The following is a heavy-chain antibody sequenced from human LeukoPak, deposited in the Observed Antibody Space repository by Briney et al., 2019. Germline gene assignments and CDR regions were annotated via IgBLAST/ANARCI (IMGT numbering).Heavy chain of an antibody. CDR3: ARDGAVAGTNYYYGMDV. Sequence: SETLSLTCTVSGGSISSYYWSWIRQPPGKRLEWIGYIYYSGSTNCNPSLKSRVTISVDTSKNQFSLKLSSVTAADTAVYYCARDGAVAGTNYYYGMDVWGQGTTVTVSS. CDR1: GGSISSYY. J-gene: IGHJ6*02. D-gene: IGHD6-19*01. V-gene: IGHV4-59*01. CDR2: IYYSGST.